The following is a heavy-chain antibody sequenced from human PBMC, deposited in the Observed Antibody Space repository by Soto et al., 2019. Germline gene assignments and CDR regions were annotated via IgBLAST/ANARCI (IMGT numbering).Heavy chain of an antibody. Sequence: QITLKESGPTLVKPTQTLTLTCTFSGFSLSTRDVAEGWIRQPPGKALEWLALIYWDDDKRYTPSLRSRFTITMSTSKNQAVLSMTNMDPVDPDTYYCAPGTYSDWEGGNFDYWGQGTLVIVSS. J-gene: IGHJ4*02. CDR2: IYWDDDK. CDR3: APGTYSDWEGGNFDY. V-gene: IGHV2-5*02. CDR1: GFSLSTRDVA. D-gene: IGHD3-3*01.